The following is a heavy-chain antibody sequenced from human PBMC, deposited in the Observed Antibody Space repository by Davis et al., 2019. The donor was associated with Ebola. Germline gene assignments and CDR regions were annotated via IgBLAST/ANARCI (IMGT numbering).Heavy chain of an antibody. CDR3: ARAGPRDSGSFHDAFDI. J-gene: IGHJ3*02. Sequence: PGGSLRLSCAASGFTFSSYAMSWVRQVPGKGLEWVSAISGSGGSTYYADSVKGRFTISRDNAKNSLYLQMNSRRAEDTAVYNCARAGPRDSGSFHDAFDIWGQGTMVAVSS. CDR2: ISGSGGST. CDR1: GFTFSSYA. D-gene: IGHD1-26*01. V-gene: IGHV3-23*01.